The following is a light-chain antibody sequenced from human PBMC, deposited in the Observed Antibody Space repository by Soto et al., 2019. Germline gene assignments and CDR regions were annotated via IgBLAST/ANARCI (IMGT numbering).Light chain of an antibody. CDR3: KQYDRAPPLT. Sequence: EIVWTQSPGTLSLSPGGRATLSCRASQSISSSFLAWYQQKRRQPPMLLIFDTSSRATGITDTFSGSVSGTDFTLIITRLEPEDFAVYYCKQYDRAPPLTFGGGTKVEIK. V-gene: IGKV3-20*01. J-gene: IGKJ4*01. CDR1: QSISSSF. CDR2: DTS.